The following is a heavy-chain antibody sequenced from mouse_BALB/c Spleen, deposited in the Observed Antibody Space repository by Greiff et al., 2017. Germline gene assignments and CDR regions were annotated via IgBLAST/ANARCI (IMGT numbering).Heavy chain of an antibody. CDR2: ISYSGST. Sequence: EVHLVESGPGLVKPSQSLSLTCTVTGYSITSDYAWNWIRQFPGNKLEWMGYISYSGSTSYNPSLKSRISITRDTSKNQFFLQLNSVTTEDTATYYCAREGPFDYWGQGTTLTVSS. D-gene: IGHD3-3*01. V-gene: IGHV3-2*02. J-gene: IGHJ2*01. CDR3: AREGPFDY. CDR1: GYSITSDYA.